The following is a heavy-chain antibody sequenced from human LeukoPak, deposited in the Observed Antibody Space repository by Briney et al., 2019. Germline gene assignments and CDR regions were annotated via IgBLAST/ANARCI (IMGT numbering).Heavy chain of an antibody. CDR1: GGSFSGYY. V-gene: IGHV4-34*01. Sequence: SETLSLTCAVYGGSFSGYYWSWIRQPPGKGLEWIGEINHSGSTNYNSSLKSRVTMSLDTSKSQFSLRLSSVTAADTAVYFCARHPFATPFDYWGPGTLVTVSS. CDR3: ARHPFATPFDY. CDR2: INHSGST. D-gene: IGHD2-15*01. J-gene: IGHJ4*02.